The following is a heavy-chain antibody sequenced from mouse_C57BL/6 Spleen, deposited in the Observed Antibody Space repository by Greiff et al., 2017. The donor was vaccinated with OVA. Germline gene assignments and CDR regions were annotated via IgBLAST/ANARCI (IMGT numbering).Heavy chain of an antibody. CDR3: ASRYDYDGAFDY. D-gene: IGHD2-4*01. V-gene: IGHV1-59*01. J-gene: IGHJ2*01. CDR1: GYTFTSYW. CDR2: IDPSDSYT. Sequence: QVQLQQPGAELVRPGTSVKLSCKAFGYTFTSYWMHWVKQRPGQGLEWIGVIDPSDSYTNYNQKFKGKATLTVDTSSSTAYMQLSSLTSEDSAVYYCASRYDYDGAFDYWGQGTTLTVSS.